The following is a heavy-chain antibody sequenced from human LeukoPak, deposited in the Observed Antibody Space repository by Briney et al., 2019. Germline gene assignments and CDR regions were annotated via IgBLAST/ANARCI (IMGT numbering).Heavy chain of an antibody. CDR1: GCTFDDYA. CDR3: AKANRGILTGENWFDP. CDR2: ISWNSGSI. J-gene: IGHJ5*02. V-gene: IGHV3-9*01. Sequence: GGSLRLSCAASGCTFDDYAMHWVRQAPGKGLDWVSGISWNSGSIGYADSVKGRFTISRDNAKNSLYLQMNSLRAEDTALYYCAKANRGILTGENWFDPWGQGTLVTVSS. D-gene: IGHD3-9*01.